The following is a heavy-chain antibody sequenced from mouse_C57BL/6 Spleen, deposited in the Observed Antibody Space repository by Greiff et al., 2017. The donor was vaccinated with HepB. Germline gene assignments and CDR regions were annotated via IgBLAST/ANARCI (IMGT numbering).Heavy chain of an antibody. J-gene: IGHJ3*01. Sequence: QVQLQQSGAELARPGASVKLSCKASGYTFTSYGISWVKQRTGQGLEWIGEIYPRSGNTYYNEKFKGMATLTADKSSSTAYMELRSLTSEDSAVYFCARGNYNLAYWGQGTLVTVSA. D-gene: IGHD2-12*01. CDR1: GYTFTSYG. V-gene: IGHV1-81*01. CDR3: ARGNYNLAY. CDR2: IYPRSGNT.